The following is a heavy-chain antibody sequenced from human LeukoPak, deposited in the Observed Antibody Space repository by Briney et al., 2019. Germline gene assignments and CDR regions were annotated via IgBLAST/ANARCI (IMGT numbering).Heavy chain of an antibody. D-gene: IGHD5-18*01. CDR2: IYYSGST. Sequence: SETLSLTCTVSGGSISSGGYYWSWIRQHPGKGLEWIGYIYYSGSTYYNPSLKSRVTISVDTSKNQFSLKLSSVTAADAAVYYCARDYTPVYGYHAFDIWGQGTMVTVSS. J-gene: IGHJ3*02. CDR1: GGSISSGGYY. CDR3: ARDYTPVYGYHAFDI. V-gene: IGHV4-31*03.